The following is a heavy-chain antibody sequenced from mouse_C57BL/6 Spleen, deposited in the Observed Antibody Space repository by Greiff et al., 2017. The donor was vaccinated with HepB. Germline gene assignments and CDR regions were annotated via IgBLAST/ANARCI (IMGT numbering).Heavy chain of an antibody. CDR2: IDPETGGT. CDR3: TRLVGNYGDYFDY. Sequence: QVQLQQSGAELVRPGASVTLSCKASGYTFTDYEMHWVKQTPVHGLEWIGAIDPETGGTAYNQKFKGKAILTADKSSSTAYMELRSLTSEDSAVYYCTRLVGNYGDYFDYWGQGTTLTVSS. D-gene: IGHD2-1*01. J-gene: IGHJ2*01. CDR1: GYTFTDYE. V-gene: IGHV1-15*01.